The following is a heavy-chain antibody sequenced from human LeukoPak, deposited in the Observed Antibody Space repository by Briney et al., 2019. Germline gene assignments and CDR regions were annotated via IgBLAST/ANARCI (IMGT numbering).Heavy chain of an antibody. CDR2: ISGSGGSI. J-gene: IGHJ4*02. D-gene: IGHD3-3*01. Sequence: GGSLRLSCAASGFTFSNYAMSWVRQAPGRGLEWVSTISGSGGSINYADSVKGRFTISRDSSKNTLYLQMNSLRAEDTAVYYCAKERTSGYYFFDYWGQGTLVTVSS. CDR3: AKERTSGYYFFDY. CDR1: GFTFSNYA. V-gene: IGHV3-23*01.